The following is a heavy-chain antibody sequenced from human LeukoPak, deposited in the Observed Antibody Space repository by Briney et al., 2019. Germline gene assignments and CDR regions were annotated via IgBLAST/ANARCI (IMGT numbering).Heavy chain of an antibody. J-gene: IGHJ4*02. CDR2: ISYDGSDK. V-gene: IGHV3-30*04. CDR1: GFTFSSFA. D-gene: IGHD5-12*01. Sequence: PGGSLRLSCAASGFTFSSFAMHWVRQAPGKGLEWVAVISYDGSDKYYGDSVKGRFTISRGNSKKTLYLQMNSLRAEDTAVYYCARGLGGYDPRNYYFDYWGQGALVSVSS. CDR3: ARGLGGYDPRNYYFDY.